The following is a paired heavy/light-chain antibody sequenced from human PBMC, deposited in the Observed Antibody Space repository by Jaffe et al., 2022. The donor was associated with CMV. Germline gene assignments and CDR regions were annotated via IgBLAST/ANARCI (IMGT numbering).Light chain of an antibody. CDR2: DVT. CDR3: CSYAGTFV. CDR1: SSDVGRYNS. V-gene: IGLV2-11*01. J-gene: IGLJ1*01. Sequence: QSALTQPRSVSGSPGQSVTISCTGTSSDVGRYNSVSWYQQHPGKAPKLMIYDVTKRPSEVPARFSGSKSGYTASLTISGLQADDEADYYCCSYAGTFVFGTGTKVTV.
Heavy chain of an antibody. CDR2: ITESGSTI. Sequence: EVQLVESGGGWLQPGGSLRLSCVASGFSFNQHDMNWVRQAPGKGLEWISYITESGSTIRYADSVKGRFTISRDNGKNSLHLQMTSLRAEDTALYYCARGPRWMVVTPRSRTFDYWGQGTLVTVSS. V-gene: IGHV3-48*03. CDR1: GFSFNQHD. D-gene: IGHD2-15*01. CDR3: ARGPRWMVVTPRSRTFDY. J-gene: IGHJ4*02.